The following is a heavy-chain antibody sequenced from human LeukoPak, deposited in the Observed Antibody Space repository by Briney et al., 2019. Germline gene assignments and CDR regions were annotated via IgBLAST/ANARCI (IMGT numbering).Heavy chain of an antibody. CDR1: GFTFSSNY. Sequence: PGGSLRLSCAASGFTFSSNYMSWVRQAPGKGLEWVSVIYSGGSTYYADSVKGRFTISRDNSKNTLYLQMNSLRAEDTAVYYCARDIAVAGTHYFDYWGQGTLVTVSS. D-gene: IGHD6-19*01. CDR2: IYSGGST. CDR3: ARDIAVAGTHYFDY. J-gene: IGHJ4*02. V-gene: IGHV3-53*01.